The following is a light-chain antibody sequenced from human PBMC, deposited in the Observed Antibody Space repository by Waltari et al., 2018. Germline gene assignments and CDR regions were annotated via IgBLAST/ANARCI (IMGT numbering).Light chain of an antibody. V-gene: IGKV1-9*01. Sequence: DIQLTQFPSFLSASVGDRVTITCRASQGISSYLAWYQQKPGKDPKLLIYATSILQSGVPSRFSGSGSGTEITLTISSLQPEDFATYYCQHLNNYPFTFGPGTKVDIK. J-gene: IGKJ3*01. CDR1: QGISSY. CDR2: ATS. CDR3: QHLNNYPFT.